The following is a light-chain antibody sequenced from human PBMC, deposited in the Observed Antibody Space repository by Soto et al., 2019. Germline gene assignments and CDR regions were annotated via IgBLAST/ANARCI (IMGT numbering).Light chain of an antibody. Sequence: EIVMTQSPATLSVSPGERATLSCRTSQSVSSKLAWYQQKPGQAPRVLIYGASTRATGIPARFSGSGSGTEFTLTINSLQSDDFAFYYCQHYNDWPPTWSLGQGTKVDIK. CDR2: GAS. V-gene: IGKV3-15*01. J-gene: IGKJ1*01. CDR1: QSVSSK. CDR3: QHYNDWPPTWS.